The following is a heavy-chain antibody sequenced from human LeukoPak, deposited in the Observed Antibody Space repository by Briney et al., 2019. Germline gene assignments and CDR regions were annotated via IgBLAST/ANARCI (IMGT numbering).Heavy chain of an antibody. V-gene: IGHV3-23*01. Sequence: AGSLRLSCAASGFTFSSYAMSWVRQAPGKGLEWVSAISGSGGSTYYADSVKGRFTISRDNSKNTLYLQMNSLRAEDTAVYYCAKAPVDCSGGSCYSYYLDYWGQGTLVTVS. CDR3: AKAPVDCSGGSCYSYYLDY. D-gene: IGHD2-15*01. CDR2: ISGSGGST. J-gene: IGHJ4*02. CDR1: GFTFSSYA.